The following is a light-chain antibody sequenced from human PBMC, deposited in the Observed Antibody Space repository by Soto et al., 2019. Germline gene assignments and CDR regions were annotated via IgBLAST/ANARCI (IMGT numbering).Light chain of an antibody. CDR1: QSLVHSDGIAY. CDR3: MQGTHWPIT. Sequence: DVVMTQSPLSLPVTLGQPASISCRSNQSLVHSDGIAYFSWFQQRPGRSPRRLIYKASNRDSGVPARFSGSGSGTDFALKISRVEAEDVGVYYCMQGTHWPITFGQGKRLEIK. J-gene: IGKJ5*01. V-gene: IGKV2-30*02. CDR2: KAS.